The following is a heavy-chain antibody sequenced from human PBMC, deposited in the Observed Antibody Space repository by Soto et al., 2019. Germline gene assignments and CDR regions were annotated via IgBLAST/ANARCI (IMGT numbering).Heavy chain of an antibody. CDR1: GFSFSNAW. CDR2: IKRKTDGGTI. CDR3: TTDDWSYVGFDY. Sequence: GGSLRLSCAGSGFSFSNAWMSWVRQAPGKGLEWVGRIKRKTDGGTIDYAAPVKGRFTISRDDSKNTLYLQMNSLKTEDTAVYYCTTDDWSYVGFDYWGQGTLVTVSS. D-gene: IGHD1-7*01. J-gene: IGHJ4*02. V-gene: IGHV3-15*01.